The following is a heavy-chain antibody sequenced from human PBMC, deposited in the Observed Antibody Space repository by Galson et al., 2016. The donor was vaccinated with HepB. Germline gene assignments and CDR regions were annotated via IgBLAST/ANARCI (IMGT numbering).Heavy chain of an antibody. CDR3: AGMKDRGDSSGLGAFDM. J-gene: IGHJ3*02. V-gene: IGHV1-46*01. CDR1: GYGFTSFY. D-gene: IGHD2-21*02. CDR2: INPNGGRP. Sequence: SVKVSCKASGYGFTSFYLHWVRQAPGQGLEWMGVINPNGGRPSYTQKFQGRVAMTGDESARTVYLELSSLRSEYTAVYYCAGMKDRGDSSGLGAFDMWGQGTLVAVSS.